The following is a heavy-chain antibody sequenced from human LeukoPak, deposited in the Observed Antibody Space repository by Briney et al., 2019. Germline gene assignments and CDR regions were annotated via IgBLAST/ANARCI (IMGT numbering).Heavy chain of an antibody. CDR3: ARQKRQVGAIALDY. CDR2: IYYSGSS. Sequence: NTSETLSLTCTVSGASISSGDYYWSWIRQPPGKGLEWIGYIYYSGSSYYNPSLKSRVTISIDTSKNQFSLKLSSVTAADTAVYYCARQKRQVGAIALDYWGQGTLVTVSS. V-gene: IGHV4-30-4*01. J-gene: IGHJ4*02. D-gene: IGHD1-26*01. CDR1: GASISSGDYY.